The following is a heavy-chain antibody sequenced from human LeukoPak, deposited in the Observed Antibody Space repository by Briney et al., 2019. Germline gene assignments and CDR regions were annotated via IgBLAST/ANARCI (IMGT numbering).Heavy chain of an antibody. D-gene: IGHD6-19*01. V-gene: IGHV1-24*01. CDR1: GYTLTELS. Sequence: ASVKVSCKVSGYTLTELSMHWVRQAPGKGLEWMGFFDPEDGETIYAQKFQGRVTMTEDTSTDTAYMELSSLRSEDTAVYYCATEGPYSSWNYYYYGMDVWGQGTTVTVSS. CDR2: FDPEDGET. CDR3: ATEGPYSSWNYYYYGMDV. J-gene: IGHJ6*02.